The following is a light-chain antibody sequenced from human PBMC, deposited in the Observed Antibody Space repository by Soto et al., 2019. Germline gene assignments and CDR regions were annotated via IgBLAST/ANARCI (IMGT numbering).Light chain of an antibody. CDR2: GAS. J-gene: IGKJ1*01. CDR1: QTVGIQ. Sequence: EIVMTQSPATLSVSPGERATLSCRASQTVGIQLAWYQQKPGQAPRLLIYGASTRATGVPARFSGSGSGTDFTLTISSLQSEDSAVYYCHQYNHWPPWTFGQGTKVDIK. CDR3: HQYNHWPPWT. V-gene: IGKV3-15*01.